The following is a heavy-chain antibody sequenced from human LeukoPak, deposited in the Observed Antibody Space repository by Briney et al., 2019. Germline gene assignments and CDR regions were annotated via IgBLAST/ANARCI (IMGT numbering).Heavy chain of an antibody. V-gene: IGHV3-11*04. CDR1: RFSISAYQ. D-gene: IGHD4-17*01. CDR2: ISSSGTTI. CDR3: ARARGLGYGDDVRWFDP. Sequence: PGGSLRLSCGASRFSISAYQMSWIRQAPGKGLEWVSYISSSGTTIYYADSVKGRFTISRDNAKNTLYLQMNSLRAEDTAVYYCARARGLGYGDDVRWFDPWGQGTLVTVSS. J-gene: IGHJ5*02.